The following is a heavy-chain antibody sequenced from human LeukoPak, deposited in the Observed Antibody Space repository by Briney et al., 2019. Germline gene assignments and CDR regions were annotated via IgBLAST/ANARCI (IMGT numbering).Heavy chain of an antibody. D-gene: IGHD3-22*01. Sequence: PSETLSLTCTVSGGSISRSNFYWGWIRQPPGKGLEWVGSVHYSGSTYYNPSLKSRVTISVDTSKNQFSLKLTSVTAADTAVYYCARLTYYDNSGYYYWGQGTLVTVSS. CDR3: ARLTYYDNSGYYY. V-gene: IGHV4-39*01. CDR2: VHYSGST. CDR1: GGSISRSNFY. J-gene: IGHJ4*02.